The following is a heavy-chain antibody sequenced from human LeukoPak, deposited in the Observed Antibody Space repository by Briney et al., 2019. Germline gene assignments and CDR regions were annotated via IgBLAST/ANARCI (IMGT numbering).Heavy chain of an antibody. Sequence: SETLFLTCTVSGGSISNYYWSWIRQPPGKELEWIGYIYYSGSTNYNPSLKSRVTISVDTSKNQFSLKLSSVTAADTAVYYCARIYCGGDCRGYYYHYYMDVWGKGTTVTISS. D-gene: IGHD2-21*02. CDR1: GGSISNYY. J-gene: IGHJ6*03. CDR2: IYYSGST. CDR3: ARIYCGGDCRGYYYHYYMDV. V-gene: IGHV4-59*08.